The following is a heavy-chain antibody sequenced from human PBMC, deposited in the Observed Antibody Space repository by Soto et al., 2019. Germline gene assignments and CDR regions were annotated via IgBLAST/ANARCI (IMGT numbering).Heavy chain of an antibody. D-gene: IGHD3-10*01. CDR1: GFTFSGYA. J-gene: IGHJ4*02. Sequence: EVQLLESGGGLVQPGGSLRLSCAASGFTFSGYAMSWVRQAPGKGGEWVSTITNGAGGRTYYADSVKGRFTISRDNSRNTLYLQMNTLRAEDTAVYYCAKCRGGDYREYYFDYWGLGTLVTVSS. V-gene: IGHV3-23*01. CDR3: AKCRGGDYREYYFDY. CDR2: ITNGAGGRT.